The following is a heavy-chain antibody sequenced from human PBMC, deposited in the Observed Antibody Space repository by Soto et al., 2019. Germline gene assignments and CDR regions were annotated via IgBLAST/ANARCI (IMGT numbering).Heavy chain of an antibody. Sequence: GGSLRLSCAASGFTFSSYGMHWVRQAPGKGLEWVAVIWYDGSNKYYADSVKGRFTISRDNSKNTLYLQMNSLRAEDTAVYYCARDPGSYVVDSWGQGTLVTVSS. V-gene: IGHV3-33*01. J-gene: IGHJ5*02. CDR3: ARDPGSYVVDS. CDR1: GFTFSSYG. CDR2: IWYDGSNK. D-gene: IGHD1-26*01.